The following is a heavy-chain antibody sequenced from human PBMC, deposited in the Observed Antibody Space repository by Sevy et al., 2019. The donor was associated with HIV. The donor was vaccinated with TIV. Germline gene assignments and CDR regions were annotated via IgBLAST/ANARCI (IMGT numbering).Heavy chain of an antibody. CDR3: AIVKGTNIPAAATFDY. D-gene: IGHD6-13*01. CDR1: GFTFSNYG. J-gene: IGHJ4*02. CDR2: ISYDGTNK. Sequence: GESLKISCAASGFTFSNYGMHWVRQAPGKGLEWVAVISYDGTNKYYADSVKGRFTISRDSSKNTLYLQMNSLRAEDTAVYYCAIVKGTNIPAAATFDYWGQGTLVTVSS. V-gene: IGHV3-30*03.